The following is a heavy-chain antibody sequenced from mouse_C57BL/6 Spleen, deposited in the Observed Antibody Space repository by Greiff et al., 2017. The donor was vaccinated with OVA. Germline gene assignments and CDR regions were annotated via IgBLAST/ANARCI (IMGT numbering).Heavy chain of an antibody. CDR1: GFNIKDDY. CDR2: IDPENGDT. Sequence: EVQLQQSGAELVRPGASVKLSCTASGFNIKDDYMHWVKQRPEQGLEWIGWIDPENGDTEYASKFQGKATITADTSSNTAYLQLSSLTSEDTAVYYCTTMARGLRRAMDYWGQGTSVTVSS. J-gene: IGHJ4*01. V-gene: IGHV14-4*01. D-gene: IGHD2-4*01. CDR3: TTMARGLRRAMDY.